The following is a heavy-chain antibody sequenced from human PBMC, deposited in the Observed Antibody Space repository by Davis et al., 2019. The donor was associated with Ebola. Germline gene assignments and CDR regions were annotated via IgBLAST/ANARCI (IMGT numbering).Heavy chain of an antibody. CDR2: INHSGRT. CDR3: ATRLAYHRSGWD. CDR1: GGSFSGYY. Sequence: MPSETLSLTCAVYGGSFSGYYWSWIRQPPGKGLEWIGEINHSGRTNYNPSLKSRVTISVDTSKNQFSLKLSSVTAADTAVYYCATRLAYHRSGWDWGQGTLVTVSS. J-gene: IGHJ4*02. V-gene: IGHV4-34*01. D-gene: IGHD6-19*01.